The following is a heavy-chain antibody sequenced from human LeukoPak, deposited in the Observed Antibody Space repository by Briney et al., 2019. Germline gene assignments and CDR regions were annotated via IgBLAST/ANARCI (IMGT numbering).Heavy chain of an antibody. Sequence: PGGSLRLSCAASGFTFSSYAMSWVRQAPGKGLEWVSTVSGNGGSTYYTDSVKGRFAISRDNSKNTLCLHMNNLRAEDTAVYYCVKDLISGDYGDYGFSFDYWGQGTLVTVSS. D-gene: IGHD4-17*01. CDR1: GFTFSSYA. CDR3: VKDLISGDYGDYGFSFDY. J-gene: IGHJ4*02. CDR2: VSGNGGST. V-gene: IGHV3-23*01.